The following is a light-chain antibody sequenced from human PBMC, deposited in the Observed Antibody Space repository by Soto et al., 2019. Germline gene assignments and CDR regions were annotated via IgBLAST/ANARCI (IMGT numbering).Light chain of an antibody. Sequence: DSQMTPSPYSLSASVGDRVTITCQASQDISYYWNGYQQKPGKAHKLLIYDASNLETGVPSSFRRSGSRTNISFTVSSLPPEDIATYYCQQSDNLSLTCGGGTKMEIK. V-gene: IGKV1-33*01. CDR1: QDISYY. J-gene: IGKJ4*02. CDR3: QQSDNLSLT. CDR2: DAS.